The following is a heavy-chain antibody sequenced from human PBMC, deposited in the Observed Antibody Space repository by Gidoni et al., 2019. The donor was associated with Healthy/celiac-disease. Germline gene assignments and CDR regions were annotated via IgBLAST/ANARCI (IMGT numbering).Heavy chain of an antibody. CDR1: GGSFSGYY. Sequence: QVQLQQWGAGLLKPSETLSLTCAVYGGSFSGYYWSWIRQPPGKGLEWIGEINHSGITNYNPSLKSRVTISVDTTKNQFSLKLSSVTAADTAVYYCARRKYYYDSSGYYGYWGQGTLVTVSS. V-gene: IGHV4-34*01. J-gene: IGHJ4*02. CDR2: INHSGIT. D-gene: IGHD3-22*01. CDR3: ARRKYYYDSSGYYGY.